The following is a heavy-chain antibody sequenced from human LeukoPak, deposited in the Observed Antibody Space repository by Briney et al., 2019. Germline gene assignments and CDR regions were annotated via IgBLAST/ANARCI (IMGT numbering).Heavy chain of an antibody. CDR1: GGTFSSYA. V-gene: IGHV3-48*01. CDR2: ISRSSDTI. CDR3: AREDHGGNSDY. J-gene: IGHJ4*02. Sequence: SCKASGGTFSSYAISWVRQAPGKGLEWLSYISRSSDTIYYADSVKGRFTISRDNAKNSLFLQLNSLRAEDTAVYYCAREDHGGNSDYWGQGTLVTVSS. D-gene: IGHD4-23*01.